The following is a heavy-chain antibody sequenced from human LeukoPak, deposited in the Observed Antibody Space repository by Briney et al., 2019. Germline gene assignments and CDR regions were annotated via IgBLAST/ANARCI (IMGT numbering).Heavy chain of an antibody. Sequence: SETLSLTCTVSGDSISSGAYYWSWIRQHPGKGLEWMGYIDYSGSTYYNPSLKSRVTISVDTSKNQFSLKLSSVTAADTAVYYCARAAANKIGAVRNWFDPWGQGTLVTVSS. CDR3: ARAAANKIGAVRNWFDP. J-gene: IGHJ5*02. D-gene: IGHD6-13*01. CDR1: GDSISSGAYY. V-gene: IGHV4-30-4*08. CDR2: IDYSGST.